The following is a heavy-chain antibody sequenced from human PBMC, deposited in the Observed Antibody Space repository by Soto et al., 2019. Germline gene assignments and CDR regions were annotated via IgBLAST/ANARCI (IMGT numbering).Heavy chain of an antibody. D-gene: IGHD4-17*01. Sequence: ASVKVSCKASGYTFTSYGISWVRQAPGQGLEWMGWISAYNGNTNYAQKLQGRVTMTTDTSTSTAYMELRSLRAEDTAVYYCAKTETTVTHAAFDYWGQGTLVTVS. CDR2: ISAYNGNT. CDR1: GYTFTSYG. V-gene: IGHV1-18*01. CDR3: AKTETTVTHAAFDY. J-gene: IGHJ4*02.